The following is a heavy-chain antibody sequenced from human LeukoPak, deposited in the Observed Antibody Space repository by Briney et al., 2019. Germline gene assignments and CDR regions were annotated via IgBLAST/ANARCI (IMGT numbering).Heavy chain of an antibody. CDR1: GFTFSSYG. V-gene: IGHV3-30*02. J-gene: IGHJ4*02. Sequence: GGSLRLSCAASGFTFSSYGMHWVRQAPGKGLEWVAFIRYDGSNKYYADSVKGRFTISRDNSKNTLYLQMNSLRAEDTAVYYCAKDPSLRYFDWLLMAFDYWGQGTLVTVSS. CDR2: IRYDGSNK. D-gene: IGHD3-9*01. CDR3: AKDPSLRYFDWLLMAFDY.